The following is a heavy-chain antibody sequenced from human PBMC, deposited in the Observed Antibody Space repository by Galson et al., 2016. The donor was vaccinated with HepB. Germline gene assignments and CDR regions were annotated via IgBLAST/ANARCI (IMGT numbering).Heavy chain of an antibody. V-gene: IGHV3-64D*06. J-gene: IGHJ4*02. CDR3: VKGRWDFWSGTPFDY. D-gene: IGHD3-3*01. CDR2: ISSNGGST. Sequence: SLRLSCAVSGFNFSSYAMHWVRQASGKGLEYVLAISSNGGSTYYANSVRDRFTISRDNSKNTVHLQMSSLRPEDTAVYYCVKGRWDFWSGTPFDYWGQGTLVTVSS. CDR1: GFNFSSYA.